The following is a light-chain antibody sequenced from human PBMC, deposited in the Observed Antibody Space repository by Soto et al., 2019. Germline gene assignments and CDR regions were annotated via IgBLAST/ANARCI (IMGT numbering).Light chain of an antibody. CDR2: NAA. J-gene: IGKJ1*01. Sequence: DIQMTQSPSTLSASVGDRVAITCRASQSISIWLAWYQQKPGRAPRLLIYNAASLGSGVPPRFSGSGSGTEFTLSITGLQPDDFATYYCQHYSCLSRTFGQGTKVEIK. CDR3: QHYSCLSRT. V-gene: IGKV1-5*01. CDR1: QSISIW.